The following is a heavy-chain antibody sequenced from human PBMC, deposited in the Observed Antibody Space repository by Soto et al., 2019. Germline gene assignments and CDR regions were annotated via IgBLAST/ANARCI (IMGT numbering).Heavy chain of an antibody. CDR1: AGTFSSYA. V-gene: IGHV1-69*12. D-gene: IGHD2-15*01. CDR2: IIPMFGTP. J-gene: IGHJ6*02. CDR3: AKGTVVVVASDYYYYGMDA. Sequence: QVQLVQSGAEVKKPGSSVKVSCKASAGTFSSYAISWVRQAPGQGLEWMGGIIPMFGTPKYAQKFQGRVTVTAEESTSKAYMELGSLRSEDTAVYYCAKGTVVVVASDYYYYGMDAWGQGTTVTVSS.